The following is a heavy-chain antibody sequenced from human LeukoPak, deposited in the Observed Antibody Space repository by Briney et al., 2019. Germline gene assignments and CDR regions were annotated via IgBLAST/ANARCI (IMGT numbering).Heavy chain of an antibody. CDR2: ISYDGSNK. V-gene: IGHV3-30*18. CDR1: GFTFSSYG. CDR3: AKDRRYFDWLTDY. D-gene: IGHD3-9*01. Sequence: GGSLRLPCAASGFTFSSYGMHWVRQAPGKGLEWVAVISYDGSNKYYADSVKGRFTISRDNSKNTLYLQMNSLRAEDTAVYYCAKDRRYFDWLTDYWGQGTLVTVSS. J-gene: IGHJ4*02.